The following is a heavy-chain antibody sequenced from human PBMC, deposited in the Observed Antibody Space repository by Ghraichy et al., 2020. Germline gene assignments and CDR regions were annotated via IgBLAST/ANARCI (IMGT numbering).Heavy chain of an antibody. D-gene: IGHD2-15*01. V-gene: IGHV1-2*02. Sequence: ASVKVSCKASGYTFTGYYMYWVRRAPGQGLEWMGWINPNSGVATYAQKFQGRVTMTRDTSISTAYMELSSLRSDDTAVYYCASGGLGFCSASGCNDYWGQGTLVTVSS. CDR2: INPNSGVA. CDR1: GYTFTGYY. CDR3: ASGGLGFCSASGCNDY. J-gene: IGHJ4*02.